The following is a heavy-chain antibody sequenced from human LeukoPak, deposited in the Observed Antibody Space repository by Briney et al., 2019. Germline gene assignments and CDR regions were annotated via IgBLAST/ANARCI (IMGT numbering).Heavy chain of an antibody. CDR1: GYSFTAYY. Sequence: ASVKVSCMASGYSFTAYYMHWVRQAPGQGLEWMGWINPYSGGTHYAQKLQGWVTMTRDTSISTAYMELSRQRSDDTAMYYCARDGGYCSGGSCYSASGYYYGMDVWGKGTTVTVSS. CDR3: ARDGGYCSGGSCYSASGYYYGMDV. CDR2: INPYSGGT. V-gene: IGHV1-2*04. J-gene: IGHJ6*04. D-gene: IGHD2-15*01.